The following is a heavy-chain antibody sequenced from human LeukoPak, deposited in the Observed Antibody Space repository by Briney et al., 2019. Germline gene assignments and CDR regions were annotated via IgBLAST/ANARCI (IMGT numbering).Heavy chain of an antibody. CDR2: IKQDGNEK. CDR1: GFTFDSYW. Sequence: GGSLRLSCAASGFTFDSYWMSWVRQAPGKGLEWVANIKQDGNEKYYVDSVKGRFTIYRDNAENSLYLQMNSLRAEDTAVYYCTRDPLTQNDYWGQGTLVAVSS. V-gene: IGHV3-7*01. CDR3: TRDPLTQNDY. J-gene: IGHJ4*02. D-gene: IGHD1-14*01.